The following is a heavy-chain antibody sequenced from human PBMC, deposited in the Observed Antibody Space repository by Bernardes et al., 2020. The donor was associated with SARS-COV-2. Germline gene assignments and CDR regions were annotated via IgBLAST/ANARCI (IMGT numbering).Heavy chain of an antibody. V-gene: IGHV1-24*01. D-gene: IGHD2-8*01. J-gene: IGHJ6*02. CDR2: FDPEDGET. CDR3: ARHARDCTRGVCQTYYYYAMDV. CDR1: GYTLTELS. Sequence: ASVKVSCKVSGYTLTELSMHWVRQAPGKGLEWMGGFDPEDGETIYAQKFQGRVTMTEDTSTDTAYMELSSLRSEDTAVYYCARHARDCTRGVCQTYYYYAMDVWGQGTTVTVSS.